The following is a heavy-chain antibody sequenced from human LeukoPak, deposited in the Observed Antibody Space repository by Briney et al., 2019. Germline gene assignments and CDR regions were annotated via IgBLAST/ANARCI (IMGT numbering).Heavy chain of an antibody. Sequence: SETLSLTCAVHGASFSGYYWSWIRQPPGKGLEWIGEINHSGSTYYNPSLKSRVTISMDTSKNQFSLKLSSVTAADTAVYYCARGRGGDGLLGMDVWGQGTTVTVSS. CDR3: ARGRGGDGLLGMDV. V-gene: IGHV4-34*01. D-gene: IGHD2-21*02. CDR1: GASFSGYY. J-gene: IGHJ6*02. CDR2: INHSGST.